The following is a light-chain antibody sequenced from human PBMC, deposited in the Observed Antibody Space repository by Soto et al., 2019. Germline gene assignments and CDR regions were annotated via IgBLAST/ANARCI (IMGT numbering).Light chain of an antibody. CDR2: KDS. J-gene: IGLJ2*01. CDR1: VLAKKY. CDR3: YSAADNNGV. Sequence: SYELTQPSSVSVSPVQTARITCSGDVLAKKYARWFQQRPGQAPVLVIYKDSERPSGIPERFSGSSSGTTVTLTISGAQVEDEADFYGYSAADNNGVFGGGTKLTVL. V-gene: IGLV3-27*01.